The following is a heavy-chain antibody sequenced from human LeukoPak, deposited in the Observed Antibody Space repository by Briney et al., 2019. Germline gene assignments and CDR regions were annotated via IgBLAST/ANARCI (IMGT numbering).Heavy chain of an antibody. CDR2: ISTSGSTI. J-gene: IGHJ4*02. CDR3: ARGGRRWYVVLSYFDY. CDR1: GFTFSSYE. Sequence: PGGSLRLSCAASGFTFSSYEMNWVRQATGKGLEWVSYISTSGSTIYYADSVKGRFTISRDNAKNSLYLQMNSLRAEDTAVYYCARGGRRWYVVLSYFDYWGQGTLVTVSS. V-gene: IGHV3-48*03. D-gene: IGHD6-13*01.